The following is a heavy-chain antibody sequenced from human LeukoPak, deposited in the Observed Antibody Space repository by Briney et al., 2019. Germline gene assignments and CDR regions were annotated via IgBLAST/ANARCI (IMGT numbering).Heavy chain of an antibody. Sequence: SETLSLTCIVSGGSISGHYWSWIRQPPGKGLEWIGYIYYSGNTNYNPSLKSRVTISIDTSKNQFSLKLSSVTAADTAVYYCARGSRGSAMVDYWGQGTLVTVSS. CDR1: GGSISGHY. CDR2: IYYSGNT. D-gene: IGHD5-18*01. CDR3: ARGSRGSAMVDY. V-gene: IGHV4-59*08. J-gene: IGHJ4*02.